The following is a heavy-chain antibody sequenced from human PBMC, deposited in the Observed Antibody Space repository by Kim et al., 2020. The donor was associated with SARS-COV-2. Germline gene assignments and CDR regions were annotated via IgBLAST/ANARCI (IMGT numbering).Heavy chain of an antibody. D-gene: IGHD3-3*01. J-gene: IGHJ4*02. Sequence: YNPHRKSRDTISMDTSKNQFSLRLTSVTASDTAIYYCARLESGTLTFFDYWGQGTLVTVSS. CDR3: ARLESGTLTFFDY. V-gene: IGHV4-39*01.